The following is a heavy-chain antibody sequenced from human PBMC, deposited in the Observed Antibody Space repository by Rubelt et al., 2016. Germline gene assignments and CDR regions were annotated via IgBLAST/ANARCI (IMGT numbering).Heavy chain of an antibody. CDR2: INPNSGGT. D-gene: IGHD3-10*01. J-gene: IGHJ4*02. Sequence: GQLVQSGAEVKKPGASVKVSCKASGYTFAGHYMHWVRQAPGQGLEWMGWINPNSGGTNYAQKFQGRVTMTRDTSISTAYMELSRLRSDDTAVYYCARGGFAYYGSGTYGHFDYWGQGTLVTVSS. CDR1: GYTFAGHY. V-gene: IGHV1-2*02. CDR3: ARGGFAYYGSGTYGHFDY.